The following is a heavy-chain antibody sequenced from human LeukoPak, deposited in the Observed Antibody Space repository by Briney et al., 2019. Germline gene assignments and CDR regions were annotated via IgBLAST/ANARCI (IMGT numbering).Heavy chain of an antibody. Sequence: KPSETLSLTCTVSGGSISSYYWSWIRQPPGKGLEWIGYIYTSGSTNYNPSLKSRVTISVDTSKNQFSLKLSSVTAADTAVYYCARQGWELPYYYYYYMDVWGKGTTVTVSS. CDR3: ARQGWELPYYYYYYMDV. V-gene: IGHV4-4*09. J-gene: IGHJ6*03. D-gene: IGHD1-26*01. CDR1: GGSISSYY. CDR2: IYTSGST.